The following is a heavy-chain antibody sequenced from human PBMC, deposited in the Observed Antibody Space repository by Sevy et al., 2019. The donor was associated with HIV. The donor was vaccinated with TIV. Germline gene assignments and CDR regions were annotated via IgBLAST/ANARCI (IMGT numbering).Heavy chain of an antibody. CDR2: INQDGSEK. V-gene: IGHV3-7*01. D-gene: IGHD5-12*01. Sequence: GSLRLSCAASGFTFKSYWMTWVRQAPGKGLEWVANINQDGSEKDYSDSLKGRFSISRDNSKNSVHLQINTLRAEDTAVYYCAREGSAYDTYYYHYAMDVWCQGTTVTVSS. J-gene: IGHJ6*02. CDR3: AREGSAYDTYYYHYAMDV. CDR1: GFTFKSYW.